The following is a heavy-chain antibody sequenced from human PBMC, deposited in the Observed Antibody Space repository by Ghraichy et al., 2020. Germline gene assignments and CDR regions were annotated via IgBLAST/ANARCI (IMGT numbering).Heavy chain of an antibody. V-gene: IGHV3-66*01. D-gene: IGHD2-21*02. Sequence: GGSLRLSCAASGFTVSSNYMSWVRQAPGKGLEWVSVIYSGGSTYYADSVKGRFTISRDNSKNTLYLQMNSLRAEDTAVYYCAREMVTAIQYFDYWGQGTLVTVSS. CDR1: GFTVSSNY. CDR2: IYSGGST. J-gene: IGHJ4*02. CDR3: AREMVTAIQYFDY.